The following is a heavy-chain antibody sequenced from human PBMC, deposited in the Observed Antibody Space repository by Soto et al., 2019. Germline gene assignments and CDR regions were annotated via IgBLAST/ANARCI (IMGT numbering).Heavy chain of an antibody. V-gene: IGHV4-39*07. D-gene: IGHD3-22*01. CDR2: INQSGTT. Sequence: SETLSLTCTVSGGSISSSSYYWGWIRQPPGKGLEWIGEINQSGTTNYNPSLKSRVTISVDMAKNQFSLKLASVTAADTAVYYCARVGPWVPYYYDSSPYTFENWFDPWGQGTLVTVSS. CDR3: ARVGPWVPYYYDSSPYTFENWFDP. CDR1: GGSISSSSYY. J-gene: IGHJ5*02.